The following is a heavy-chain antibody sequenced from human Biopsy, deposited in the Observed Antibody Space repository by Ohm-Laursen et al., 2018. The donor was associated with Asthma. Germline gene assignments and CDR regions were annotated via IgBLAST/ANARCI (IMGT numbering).Heavy chain of an antibody. Sequence: SVKVSCKASGYTFINYAIHWVRQAPGQRLEWMGWINAGNGNTKYSQKFQGRVTITRDTSASTAYMDLSSLRSEDTAVYYCARTYYDFLTGQVNDVFAIWGQGTMVTVSS. CDR1: GYTFINYA. V-gene: IGHV1-3*01. J-gene: IGHJ3*02. CDR3: ARTYYDFLTGQVNDVFAI. D-gene: IGHD3-9*01. CDR2: INAGNGNT.